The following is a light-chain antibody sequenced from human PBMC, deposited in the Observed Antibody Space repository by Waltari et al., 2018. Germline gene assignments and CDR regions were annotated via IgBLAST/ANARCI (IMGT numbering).Light chain of an antibody. CDR2: DVS. CDR1: QDISNH. V-gene: IGKV1-33*01. Sequence: DIEMTQSPSSLSASVGEKVTITCRASQDISNHLSWFQQKPGKAPKLLIYDVSKLETGVSSRFSGVGSRADFTLIINDVQPEDVETYYCQQYDSLTLLTFGQGTRLE. J-gene: IGKJ5*01. CDR3: QQYDSLTLLT.